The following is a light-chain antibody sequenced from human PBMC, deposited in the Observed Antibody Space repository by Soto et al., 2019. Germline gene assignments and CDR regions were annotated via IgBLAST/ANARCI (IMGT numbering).Light chain of an antibody. V-gene: IGKV3-20*01. CDR2: GAS. J-gene: IGKJ4*01. CDR1: QRVDSNS. Sequence: VLTQSPGALSVSPGETVTLSCRASQRVDSNSLAWYHHKPGLAPRLLIFGASTRATRIPDRFSGSGSRTDVTLTISRLEPEESGLYYCLQYVASPLTFGGGTRVEMK. CDR3: LQYVASPLT.